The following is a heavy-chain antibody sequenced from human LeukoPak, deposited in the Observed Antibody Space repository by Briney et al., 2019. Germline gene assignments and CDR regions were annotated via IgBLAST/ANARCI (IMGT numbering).Heavy chain of an antibody. CDR2: ISGSGGST. Sequence: GGSLRLSCAASGFTFSSYAMSWVRQAPGKGLEWVSAISGSGGSTYYADSVMGRFTISRDNAKSSLYLQMNSLRAEDTAVYYCAREGDLDFDYWGQGTLVTVSS. V-gene: IGHV3-23*01. CDR1: GFTFSSYA. J-gene: IGHJ4*02. D-gene: IGHD2-21*02. CDR3: AREGDLDFDY.